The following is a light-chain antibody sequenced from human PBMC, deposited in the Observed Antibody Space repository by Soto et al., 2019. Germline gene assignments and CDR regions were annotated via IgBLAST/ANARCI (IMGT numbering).Light chain of an antibody. Sequence: IQLNQSPSSLSASVGDRVTITCRASQGINKFLACYQQRPGKDPQLLVYGASTLQSGVPSRFSGSGSGTDFTLTISSLQTEYFATYYCQQLTDFRFTFGQGTKLDIK. CDR1: QGINKF. CDR3: QQLTDFRFT. J-gene: IGKJ2*01. CDR2: GAS. V-gene: IGKV1-9*01.